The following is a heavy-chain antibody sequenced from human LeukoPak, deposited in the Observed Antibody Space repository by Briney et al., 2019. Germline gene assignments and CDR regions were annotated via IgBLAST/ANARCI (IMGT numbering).Heavy chain of an antibody. Sequence: GASVKVSFKASGYTFTTYGISWVRQAPGQGREWMGWISPYNGNTNYAQKLQGRVTMTTDTSTRKAYMGLRSLRSDDTAVYYCARDRAGVVAATDYWGQGTLVTVSS. V-gene: IGHV1-18*01. CDR1: GYTFTTYG. J-gene: IGHJ4*02. D-gene: IGHD2-15*01. CDR2: ISPYNGNT. CDR3: ARDRAGVVAATDY.